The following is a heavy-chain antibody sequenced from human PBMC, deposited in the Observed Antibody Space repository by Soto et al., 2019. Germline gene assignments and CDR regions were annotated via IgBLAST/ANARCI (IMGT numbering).Heavy chain of an antibody. CDR2: ISGSGGSGRE. CDR3: AKVLDDYSSAIDS. D-gene: IGHD4-4*01. V-gene: IGHV3-23*01. CDR1: GFSFRKYA. J-gene: IGHJ4*02. Sequence: EVQLLESGGGLVQPGGSLRLSCVGSGFSFRKYAMNWVRQAPGKGLEWVSGISGSGGSGREFYADPVKGRFTISRDNSKNTLYLEMNSLRAEDTAVYYCAKVLDDYSSAIDSWGEGTLVTVSS.